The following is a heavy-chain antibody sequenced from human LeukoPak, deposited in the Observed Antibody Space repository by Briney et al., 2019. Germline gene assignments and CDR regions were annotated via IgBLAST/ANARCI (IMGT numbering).Heavy chain of an antibody. V-gene: IGHV4-61*08. CDR3: VRGQVLADY. CDR2: IYYSGST. CDR1: GGSISSGGYY. J-gene: IGHJ4*02. Sequence: PSETLSPTCTVSGGSISSGGYYWSWIRQHPGKGLEWIGYIYYSGSTNYNPSLKSRVTISVDTSKNQFSLKLNSVTAADTAVYYCVRGQVLADYWGQGALVTVSS. D-gene: IGHD2/OR15-2a*01.